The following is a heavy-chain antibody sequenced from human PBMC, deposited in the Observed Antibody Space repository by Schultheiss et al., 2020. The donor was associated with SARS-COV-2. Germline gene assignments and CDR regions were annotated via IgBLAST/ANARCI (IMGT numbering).Heavy chain of an antibody. J-gene: IGHJ4*02. CDR3: ARDFGAVAYFDY. D-gene: IGHD6-19*01. V-gene: IGHV4-39*07. Sequence: SETLSLTCTVSGGSISSSSYYWGWIRQPPGKGLEWIGSIYYSGSTNYNPSLKSRVTISVDTSKNQFSLKLSSVTAADTAVYYCARDFGAVAYFDYWGQGTLVTVSS. CDR1: GGSISSSSYY. CDR2: IYYSGST.